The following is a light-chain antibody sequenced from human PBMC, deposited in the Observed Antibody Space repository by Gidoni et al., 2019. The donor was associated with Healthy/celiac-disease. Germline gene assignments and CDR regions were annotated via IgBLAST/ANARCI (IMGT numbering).Light chain of an antibody. CDR2: GAS. V-gene: IGKV3-15*01. J-gene: IGKJ1*01. CDR1: QSGSSN. CDR3: QQYNNWLRT. Sequence: EIVMTQSPATLSVSPGERATLSCRASQSGSSNLAWYQQKPGLAPMLLIYGASTRATGIPARFSSSGSGTEFTLTISSLQSEDFAVYYCQQYNNWLRTFGQGTKVEIK.